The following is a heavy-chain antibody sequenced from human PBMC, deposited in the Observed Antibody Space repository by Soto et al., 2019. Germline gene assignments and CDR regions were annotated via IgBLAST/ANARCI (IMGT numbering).Heavy chain of an antibody. CDR3: ARGGPRITSIVGVSSSQNWFDP. CDR1: GGTFSSYA. V-gene: IGHV1-69*01. Sequence: QVQLVQSEAEVKKPGSSVKVSCKASGGTFSSYAISWVRQAPGQGLEWMGGIIPIYGTANYAQKFQGRVTSTGDGSMNKLQMELSSLRSEATAVYYCARGGPRITSIVGVSSSQNWFDPWGQGTLVTVSS. CDR2: IIPIYGTA. J-gene: IGHJ5*02. D-gene: IGHD3-22*01.